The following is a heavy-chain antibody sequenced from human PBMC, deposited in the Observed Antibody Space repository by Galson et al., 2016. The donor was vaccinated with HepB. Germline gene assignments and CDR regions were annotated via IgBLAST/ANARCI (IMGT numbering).Heavy chain of an antibody. CDR3: ANIGAFNI. CDR2: ISGRGGRT. V-gene: IGHV3-23*01. CDR1: GFTFNSYA. J-gene: IGHJ3*02. Sequence: SLRLSCAASGFTFNSYAMSWVRQAPGKGLEWVSAISGRGGRTYYADSVKGRFTISRDHSKNTVYLQMNSLRADDTAMYYCANIGAFNIWGQGTMVTVSS.